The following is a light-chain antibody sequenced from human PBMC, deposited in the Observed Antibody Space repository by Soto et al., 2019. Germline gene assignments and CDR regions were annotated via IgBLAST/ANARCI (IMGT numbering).Light chain of an antibody. CDR3: SSYTSSSALV. Sequence: QSALTQPASVSGSPGQSITISCTGTSSDVGGYNYVSWCQHHPGKAPKLVLYEVSNRPSGVSARFSGSKSGNTASLTISGVQAEDEADYYCSSYTSSSALVFGTGTKLTVL. CDR2: EVS. CDR1: SSDVGGYNY. V-gene: IGLV2-14*01. J-gene: IGLJ1*01.